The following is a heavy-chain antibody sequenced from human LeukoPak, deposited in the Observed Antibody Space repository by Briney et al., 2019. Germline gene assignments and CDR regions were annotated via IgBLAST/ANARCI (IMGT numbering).Heavy chain of an antibody. CDR2: IYPGDPDT. Sequence: TGESLKISCKGSGYSFTSYWIGWVRQMPGKGLEWMGIIYPGDPDTRYSPSFQGQVTISADKSISTAYLQWSSLKASDTAMYYCARLIAVAANWFDPWGQGTLVTVSS. CDR1: GYSFTSYW. J-gene: IGHJ5*02. V-gene: IGHV5-51*01. D-gene: IGHD6-19*01. CDR3: ARLIAVAANWFDP.